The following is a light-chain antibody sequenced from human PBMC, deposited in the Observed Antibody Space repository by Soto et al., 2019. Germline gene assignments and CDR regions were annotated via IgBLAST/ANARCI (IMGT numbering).Light chain of an antibody. CDR1: SSNIGAGYD. V-gene: IGLV1-40*01. Sequence: QAVGTQPPSVSGAPGQRVTISCTGRSSNIGAGYDVHWYQQLPGTAPKLLIYGNSNRPSGVPDRFSGSKSGTSASLAITGLQAEDEADYYCQSYDSSLSEVVFGGGTKLTVL. CDR2: GNS. J-gene: IGLJ2*01. CDR3: QSYDSSLSEVV.